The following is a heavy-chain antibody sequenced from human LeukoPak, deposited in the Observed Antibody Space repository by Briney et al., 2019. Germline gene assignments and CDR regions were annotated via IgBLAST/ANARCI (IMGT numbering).Heavy chain of an antibody. Sequence: GGSLRLSCSASGFTFSAYAMHWVRQAPGKGLEYVSAISPNGGSTYYADSVKGRFTISRDNSKNTLYLQMSSLRVEDTAVYYCVKALSPYGPSGYYYYYYGMDVWGQGTTVTVSS. CDR1: GFTFSAYA. J-gene: IGHJ6*02. CDR3: VKALSPYGPSGYYYYYYGMDV. CDR2: ISPNGGST. D-gene: IGHD4-17*01. V-gene: IGHV3-64D*06.